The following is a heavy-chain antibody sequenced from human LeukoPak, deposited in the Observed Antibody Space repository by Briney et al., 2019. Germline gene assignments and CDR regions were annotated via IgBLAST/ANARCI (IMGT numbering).Heavy chain of an antibody. J-gene: IGHJ3*02. CDR2: IYHSGST. V-gene: IGHV4-30-2*01. CDR3: ARVTVPAASNDAFDI. D-gene: IGHD2-2*01. Sequence: PSQTLSLTCTVSGGSISSGGYYWSWIRQPPGKGLEWIGYIYHSGSTYYNPSLKSRVTISVDRSKNQFSLKLSSVTAADTAVYYCARVTVPAASNDAFDIWGQGTMVTVSS. CDR1: GGSISSGGYY.